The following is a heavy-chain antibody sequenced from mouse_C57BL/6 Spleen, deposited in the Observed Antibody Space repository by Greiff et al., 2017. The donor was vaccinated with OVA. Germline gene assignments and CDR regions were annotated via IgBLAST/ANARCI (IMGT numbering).Heavy chain of an antibody. V-gene: IGHV1-59*01. CDR2: IDPSDSYT. J-gene: IGHJ1*03. Sequence: VQLQQPGAELVRPGTSVKLSCKASGYTFTSYWTHWVKQRPGQGLEWIGVIDPSDSYTNYNQKFKGKATLTVDTSSSTAYMRLSSLTSEDSAVYYCAKGGSSYFDVWGTGTTVTVSS. CDR3: AKGGSSYFDV. CDR1: GYTFTSYW. D-gene: IGHD1-1*01.